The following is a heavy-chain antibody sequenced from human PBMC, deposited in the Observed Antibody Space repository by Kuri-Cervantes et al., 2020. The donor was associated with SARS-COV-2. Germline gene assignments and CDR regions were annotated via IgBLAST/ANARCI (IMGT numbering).Heavy chain of an antibody. CDR3: ASRYCSGGSCYGGPYYFDY. J-gene: IGHJ4*02. V-gene: IGHV4-39*07. D-gene: IGHD2-15*01. CDR1: GGSISSGDYY. Sequence: SETLSLTCTVSGGSISSGDYYWSWIRQPPGKGLEWIGEINHSGSTNYNPSLKSRVTISVDTSKNQFSLKLSSVTTADTAVYYCASRYCSGGSCYGGPYYFDYWGQGTLVTVSS. CDR2: INHSGST.